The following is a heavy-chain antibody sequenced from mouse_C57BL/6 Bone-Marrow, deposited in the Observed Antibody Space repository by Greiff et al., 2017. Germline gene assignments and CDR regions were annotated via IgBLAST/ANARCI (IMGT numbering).Heavy chain of an antibody. CDR2: IWSGGST. Sequence: QVQLKESGPGLVQPSQSLSITCTVSGFSLTSYGVHWVRQSPGKGLAWLGVIWSGGSTDYNAAFISRLSISKDNSKSQVFFKMNSRQADDTAIYYCASNLGYYYAMDYWGQGTSVTVAS. V-gene: IGHV2-2*01. CDR1: GFSLTSYG. J-gene: IGHJ4*01. CDR3: ASNLGYYYAMDY.